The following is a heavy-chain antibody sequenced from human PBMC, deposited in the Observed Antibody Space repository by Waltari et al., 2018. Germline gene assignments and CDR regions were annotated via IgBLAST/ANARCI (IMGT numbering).Heavy chain of an antibody. CDR3: AKRIVGGPFDV. D-gene: IGHD1-26*01. CDR2: IIPIFGTP. CDR1: GGKFGTYA. Sequence: QVHLVQSGAEVRTPGSSARVSCEASGGKFGTYAITWVRQTPGQGLEGMEGIIPIFGTPNYAQKFQGRVNVAADESTTTAYMELSSLTSDDTAIYYCAKRIVGGPFDVWGQGTVVTVSS. J-gene: IGHJ3*01. V-gene: IGHV1-69*12.